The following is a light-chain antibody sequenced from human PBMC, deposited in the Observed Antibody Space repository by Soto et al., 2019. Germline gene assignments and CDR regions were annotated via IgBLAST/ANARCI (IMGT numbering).Light chain of an antibody. CDR3: QQFNSYPTT. CDR2: DAS. J-gene: IGKJ5*01. CDR1: QGISSA. V-gene: IGKV1-13*02. Sequence: AIQLTQSPSSLSASVGDRVTITCRASQGISSALAWYQQKPGKAPKLLIYDASSLESGVPSRFSGSGSGTDFTLTISSLQPEDFATYYCQQFNSYPTTLGQGTRLEIK.